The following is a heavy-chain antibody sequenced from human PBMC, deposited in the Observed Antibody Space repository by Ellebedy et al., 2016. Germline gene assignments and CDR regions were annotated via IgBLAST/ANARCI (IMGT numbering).Heavy chain of an antibody. V-gene: IGHV3-74*01. CDR1: GFTFSSYW. CDR2: ISDDDSVI. CDR3: ARDAPGVGALMDY. Sequence: GESLKISXTASGFTFSSYWMNWVRQAPGEGLVWVARISDDDSVIVYADSVKGRFAISRDNPKNTLYLQMNSLRAEDTAVYYCARDAPGVGALMDYWGQGTLVTVSS. J-gene: IGHJ4*02. D-gene: IGHD1-26*01.